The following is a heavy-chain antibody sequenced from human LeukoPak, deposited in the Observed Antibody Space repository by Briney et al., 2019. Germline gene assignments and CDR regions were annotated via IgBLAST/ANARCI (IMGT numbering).Heavy chain of an antibody. CDR3: ALFRHYYDSSGYYYELDY. Sequence: PSETLSLTCTVSGGSISSYYWSWIRQPPGKGLEWIGEINHSGSTNYNPSLKSRVTISVDTSKNQFSLKLSSVTAADTAVYYCALFRHYYDSSGYYYELDYWGQGTLVTVSS. J-gene: IGHJ4*02. CDR2: INHSGST. D-gene: IGHD3-22*01. V-gene: IGHV4-34*01. CDR1: GGSISSYY.